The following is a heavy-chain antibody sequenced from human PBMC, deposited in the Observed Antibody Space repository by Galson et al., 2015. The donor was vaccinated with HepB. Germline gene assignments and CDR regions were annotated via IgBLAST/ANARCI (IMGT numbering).Heavy chain of an antibody. J-gene: IGHJ4*02. D-gene: IGHD2-2*03. CDR3: ARDSGYCSSTSCYGFDY. Sequence: SLRLSCAASGFTFSSYGMHWVRQAPGKGLEWVAVIWYDGSNKYYADSVKGRFTISRDNSKNTLYLQMNSLRAEDTAVYYCARDSGYCSSTSCYGFDYWGQGTLVTVSS. CDR2: IWYDGSNK. V-gene: IGHV3-33*01. CDR1: GFTFSSYG.